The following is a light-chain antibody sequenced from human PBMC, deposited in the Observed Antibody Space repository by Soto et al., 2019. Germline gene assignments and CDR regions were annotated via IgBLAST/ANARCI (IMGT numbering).Light chain of an antibody. V-gene: IGKV2-30*01. J-gene: IGKJ2*01. CDR3: MQGRQWPYT. CDR2: KVS. CDR1: QSLVDSDGNTF. Sequence: DIVMTQSPFSLPVTLGQPASISCRSSQSLVDSDGNTFLNWFQQRPGQSPRRLIHKVSDRDSGDTDRFSGSGSGTDFTLTISRVEAEDVGVYYCMQGRQWPYTFGQGTKLEIK.